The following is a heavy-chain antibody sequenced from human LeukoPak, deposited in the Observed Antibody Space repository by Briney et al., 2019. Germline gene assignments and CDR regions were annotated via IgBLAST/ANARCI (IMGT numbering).Heavy chain of an antibody. CDR2: MNPNSGNT. CDR3: ARDGDEDIVATNYFDY. CDR1: GYTFTSYD. J-gene: IGHJ4*02. V-gene: IGHV1-8*01. Sequence: ASVKVSCKASGYTFTSYDINWVRQATGQGLEWMGWMNPNSGNTGYAQKFQGRVTMTRNTSISTAYMELSSLRSEDTAVYYCARDGDEDIVATNYFDYWGQGTLVTVSS. D-gene: IGHD5-12*01.